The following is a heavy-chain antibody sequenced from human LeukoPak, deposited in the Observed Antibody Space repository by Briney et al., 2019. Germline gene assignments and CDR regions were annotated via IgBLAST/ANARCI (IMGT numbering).Heavy chain of an antibody. CDR1: GFTFSYYY. D-gene: IGHD3-3*01. Sequence: RGSRRLSCAASGFTFSYYYMSWIRQAPRKWLEWVSYISSSGSTIYYADSVKGRFTISRDNAKKSMYLQMNSLRGEDTAVYYCERGAIPYYDFWSGYLGAFDIWGQGTMVTVSS. CDR3: ERGAIPYYDFWSGYLGAFDI. J-gene: IGHJ3*02. CDR2: ISSSGSTI. V-gene: IGHV3-11*04.